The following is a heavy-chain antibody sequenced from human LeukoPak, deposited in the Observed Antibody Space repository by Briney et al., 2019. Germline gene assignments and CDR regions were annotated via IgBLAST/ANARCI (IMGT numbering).Heavy chain of an antibody. CDR3: ARVNTQGVPSP. CDR1: GGSISSSDYY. V-gene: IGHV4-39*01. Sequence: PSETLSLTCTVSGGSISSSDYYWGWIRQPPGKGLEWIASIYYSGTTHYNPSHQSRVTMSVDTSKNQFSLKRSSVTAADTAVYYCARVNTQGVPSPWGQGILVTVSS. D-gene: IGHD2-15*01. CDR2: IYYSGTT. J-gene: IGHJ5*02.